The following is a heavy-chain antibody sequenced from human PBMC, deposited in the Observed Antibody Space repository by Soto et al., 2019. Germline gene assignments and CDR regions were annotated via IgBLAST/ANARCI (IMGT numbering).Heavy chain of an antibody. D-gene: IGHD4-4*01. Sequence: GGFLRLSCAASGFTFSSYAMSWVRQAPGKGLEWVSAISGSGGSTYYADFVKGRFTISRDNSKNTLYLQMNSLRAEDTAVYYCAKDLGTVTSNYYYYYGMDVWGQGTTVTVSS. J-gene: IGHJ6*02. CDR3: AKDLGTVTSNYYYYYGMDV. CDR2: ISGSGGST. V-gene: IGHV3-23*01. CDR1: GFTFSSYA.